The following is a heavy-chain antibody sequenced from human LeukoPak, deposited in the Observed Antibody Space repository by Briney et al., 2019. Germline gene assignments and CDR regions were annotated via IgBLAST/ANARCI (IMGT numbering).Heavy chain of an antibody. CDR2: ISPYNGKT. CDR1: GYTFTSFD. CDR3: ARDLSQLNY. J-gene: IGHJ4*02. V-gene: IGHV1-18*01. D-gene: IGHD5-24*01. Sequence: ASVKVSCKASGYTFTSFDINWVRQATGKGLEWMAWISPYNGKTIYAEKYQGRVTLTTETSTDTAFMELTSLTSDDTAVYYCARDLSQLNYWGQGTLVSVSS.